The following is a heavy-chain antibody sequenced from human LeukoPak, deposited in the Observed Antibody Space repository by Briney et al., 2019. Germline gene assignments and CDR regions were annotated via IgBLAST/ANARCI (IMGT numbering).Heavy chain of an antibody. Sequence: SVKVSCKASGGTFSSYAISWVRQAPGQGLEWMGGIIPIFGTANYAQKFQGRVTITADKSTSTAYMELSSLRSEDTAVYYCAPDTAMVTPGMDVWGQGTTVTVSS. CDR1: GGTFSSYA. J-gene: IGHJ6*02. V-gene: IGHV1-69*06. D-gene: IGHD5-18*01. CDR3: APDTAMVTPGMDV. CDR2: IIPIFGTA.